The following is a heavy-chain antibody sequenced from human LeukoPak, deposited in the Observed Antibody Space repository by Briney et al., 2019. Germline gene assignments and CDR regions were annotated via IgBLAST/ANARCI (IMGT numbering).Heavy chain of an antibody. CDR2: ISGYNGAT. CDR1: GYTFNSYG. V-gene: IGHV1-18*01. J-gene: IGHJ3*02. CDR3: ARDASYGPHAFDI. D-gene: IGHD4-17*01. Sequence: ASVQVSCMASGYTFNSYGISWVRQAPGQGLEWMGWISGYNGATNYAQKVQGRVTVTTDISTSTAYMELRSLTSDDTAVYYCARDASYGPHAFDIWGQGTMVTVSS.